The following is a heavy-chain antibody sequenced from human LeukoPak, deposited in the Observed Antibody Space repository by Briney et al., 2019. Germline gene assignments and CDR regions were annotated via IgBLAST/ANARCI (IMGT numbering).Heavy chain of an antibody. CDR1: GYTFTSYY. Sequence: ASVKVSCKASGYTFTSYYMHWVRQAPGQGLEWMGIINPSGGSTSYAQKFQGRVTMTRDTSTSTVYMELSSLRSEDAAVYYCARGLVVVPAAILAVAGSFDYWGQGTLVTVSS. D-gene: IGHD2-2*02. CDR3: ARGLVVVPAAILAVAGSFDY. V-gene: IGHV1-46*01. CDR2: INPSGGST. J-gene: IGHJ4*02.